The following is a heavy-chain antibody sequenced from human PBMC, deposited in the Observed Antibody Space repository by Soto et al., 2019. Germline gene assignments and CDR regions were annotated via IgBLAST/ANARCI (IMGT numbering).Heavy chain of an antibody. Sequence: QVQLVQSGAEVKKPGASVKVSWKASGYTFTSYGISWVRQAPGQGLEWMGCISAYNGNTNYTQKLQVRHTMTTETPASTAYMEQRSRRSDDTAVYYCSRESVITFWGVVPFAYWGQGTLVTASP. V-gene: IGHV1-18*01. J-gene: IGHJ4*02. CDR3: SRESVITFWGVVPFAY. CDR1: GYTFTSYG. CDR2: ISAYNGNT. D-gene: IGHD3-16*01.